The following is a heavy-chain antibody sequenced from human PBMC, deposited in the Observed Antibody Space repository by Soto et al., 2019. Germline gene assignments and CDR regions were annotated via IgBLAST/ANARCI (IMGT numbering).Heavy chain of an antibody. Sequence: PSETLSLTCAVYGGFLSESYWTWIRQPPGKGLEWIGEINHVGGTNYNPSLKSRVTMSVDTSQNQFSLGLISVTAADTAMYFCVRIRYQLPSSVLWLDPWGQGTPVTVSS. V-gene: IGHV4-34*01. CDR1: GGFLSESY. D-gene: IGHD3-16*01. CDR3: VRIRYQLPSSVLWLDP. CDR2: INHVGGT. J-gene: IGHJ5*02.